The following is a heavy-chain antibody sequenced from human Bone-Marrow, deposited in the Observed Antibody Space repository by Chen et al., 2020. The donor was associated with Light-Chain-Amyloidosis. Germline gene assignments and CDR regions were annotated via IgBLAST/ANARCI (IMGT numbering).Heavy chain of an antibody. Sequence: QVQLVQSGAEVKKPGASVKVSCKASGYTFTSYDINWVRQATGQGLEWMGWMNPNSGNTGYEQKYQSRVTMTRNTSISTAYMELSSLRSEDTAVYYCARGRRSMGYCSSTSCNYDAYYYGMDVWGQGTTVTVSS. V-gene: IGHV1-8*01. J-gene: IGHJ6*02. D-gene: IGHD2-2*01. CDR2: MNPNSGNT. CDR1: GYTFTSYD. CDR3: ARGRRSMGYCSSTSCNYDAYYYGMDV.